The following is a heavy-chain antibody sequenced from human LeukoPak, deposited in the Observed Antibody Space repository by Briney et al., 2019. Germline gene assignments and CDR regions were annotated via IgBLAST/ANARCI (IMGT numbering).Heavy chain of an antibody. D-gene: IGHD6-13*01. CDR3: ARGQVYSSSWGDYYYGMDV. J-gene: IGHJ6*02. CDR2: MNPNSGNT. Sequence: ASVKVSFKASGYTFTSYDINWVRQATGQGLEWMGWMNPNSGNTGYAQKFQGRVTMTRNTSISTAYMELSSLRSEGTAVYYCARGQVYSSSWGDYYYGMDVWGQGTTVTVSS. V-gene: IGHV1-8*01. CDR1: GYTFTSYD.